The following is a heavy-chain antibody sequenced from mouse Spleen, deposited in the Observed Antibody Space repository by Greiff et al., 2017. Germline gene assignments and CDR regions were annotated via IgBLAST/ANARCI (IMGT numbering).Heavy chain of an antibody. CDR3: ARGGLRRHWYFDV. J-gene: IGHJ1*03. CDR2: INPNYGTT. V-gene: IGHV1-39*01. Sequence: VHVKQSGPELVKPGASVKISCKASGYSFTDYNMNWVKQSNGKSLEWIGVINPNYGTTSYNQKFKGKATLTVDQSSSTAYMQLNSLTSEDSAVYYCARGGLRRHWYFDVWGTGTTVTVSS. CDR1: GYSFTDYN. D-gene: IGHD2-4*01.